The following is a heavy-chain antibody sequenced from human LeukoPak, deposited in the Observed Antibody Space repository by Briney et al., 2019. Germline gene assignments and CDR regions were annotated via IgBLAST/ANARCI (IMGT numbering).Heavy chain of an antibody. CDR1: GFTFSSYA. CDR2: ISGSGGST. Sequence: GGSLRLSCAASGFTFSSYAMSWVRQAPGKGLEWVSAISGSGGSTYYADSVKGRFTISRDNSKNTVYLQMNSLRADDSAIYYCAKDWDSSGWYLGFDYWGQGTLVTVSS. D-gene: IGHD6-19*01. J-gene: IGHJ4*02. V-gene: IGHV3-23*01. CDR3: AKDWDSSGWYLGFDY.